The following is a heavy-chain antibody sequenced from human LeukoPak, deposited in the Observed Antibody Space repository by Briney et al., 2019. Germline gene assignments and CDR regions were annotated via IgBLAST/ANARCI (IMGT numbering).Heavy chain of an antibody. CDR1: GFTFSDYY. V-gene: IGHV3-11*01. CDR3: ARAFPTITPRLDY. CDR2: ISSSGSTI. Sequence: GGSLRLSCAASGFTFSDYYMSWIRQAPGKGLEWVSYISSSGSTIYYADSEKGGFTISRDNDKNSLYLQMNSLRAEDTAMYYCARAFPTITPRLDYWGQGTLVTVSS. J-gene: IGHJ4*02. D-gene: IGHD1-14*01.